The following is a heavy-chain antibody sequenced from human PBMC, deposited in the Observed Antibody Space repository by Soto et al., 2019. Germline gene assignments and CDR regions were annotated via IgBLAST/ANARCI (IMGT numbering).Heavy chain of an antibody. V-gene: IGHV1-18*01. J-gene: IGHJ5*02. CDR3: AIDLPSLECYDSRGPNWFDP. Sequence: ASVKVSCKASGYTFTSYGISWVRQAPGQGLEWMGWISAYNGNTNYAQKLQGRVTMTTDTSTSTAYMELRSLRSDDTAVYYCAIDLPSLECYDSRGPNWFDPWGQGALVTVSS. D-gene: IGHD3-22*01. CDR1: GYTFTSYG. CDR2: ISAYNGNT.